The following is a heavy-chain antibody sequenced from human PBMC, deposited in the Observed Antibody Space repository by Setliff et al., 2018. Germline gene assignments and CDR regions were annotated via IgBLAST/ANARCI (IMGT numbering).Heavy chain of an antibody. V-gene: IGHV1-18*01. CDR3: ARGRGGGYDETPRPLYFMDV. J-gene: IGHJ6*03. D-gene: IGHD5-12*01. Sequence: GASVKVSCKPSGYGFLSYGLSWVRQAPGQGLEWMGWISPYNGDTDYAQKFQGRVTMTTDTSTNTAYKELRSLRSDDTAVYYCARGRGGGYDETPRPLYFMDVWGKGTTVTVSS. CDR2: ISPYNGDT. CDR1: GYGFLSYG.